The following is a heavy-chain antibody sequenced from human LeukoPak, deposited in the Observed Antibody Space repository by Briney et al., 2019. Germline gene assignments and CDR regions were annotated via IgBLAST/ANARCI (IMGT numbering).Heavy chain of an antibody. V-gene: IGHV4-30-4*01. D-gene: IGHD5-18*01. J-gene: IGHJ4*02. CDR2: IYYGGST. CDR1: GGSISSGDYY. Sequence: PSQTLSLTCTVSGGSISSGDYYWSWIRQPPGKGLEWIGYIYYGGSTYYNPSLKSRVTISVDTSKNQFSLKLSSVTAADTAVYCCARELYTAMAFDYWGQGTLVTVSS. CDR3: ARELYTAMAFDY.